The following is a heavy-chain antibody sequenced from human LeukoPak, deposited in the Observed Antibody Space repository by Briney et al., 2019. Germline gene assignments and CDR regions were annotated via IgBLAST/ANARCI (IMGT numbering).Heavy chain of an antibody. CDR2: IIPIFGTA. CDR1: GGTFSSYA. D-gene: IGHD6-19*01. J-gene: IGHJ4*02. CDR3: ARASSGWVPRGTFDY. V-gene: IGHV1-69*13. Sequence: ASVKASCKASGGTFSSYAISWVRQAPGQGLEWMGGIIPIFGTANYAQKFQGRVTITADESTSTAYMELSSLRSEDTAVYYCARASSGWVPRGTFDYWGQGTLVTVSS.